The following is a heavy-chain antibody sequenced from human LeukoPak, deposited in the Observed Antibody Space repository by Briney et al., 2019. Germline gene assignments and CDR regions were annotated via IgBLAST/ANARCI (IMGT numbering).Heavy chain of an antibody. Sequence: GGSLRLSCAASGFTFSSYSMDWVRQAPGKGLEWVSSISRSSNYKFYADSVKGRFTISRDNAKNSLYLQMNSLRAEDTAVYYCARESTWGQGTLVTVSS. CDR3: AREST. CDR1: GFTFSSYS. D-gene: IGHD6-6*01. V-gene: IGHV3-21*01. CDR2: ISRSSNYK. J-gene: IGHJ5*02.